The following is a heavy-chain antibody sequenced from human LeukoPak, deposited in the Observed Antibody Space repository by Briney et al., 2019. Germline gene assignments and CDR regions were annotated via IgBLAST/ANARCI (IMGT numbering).Heavy chain of an antibody. CDR1: GYTFTSYG. V-gene: IGHV1-18*01. CDR3: ARDFYGDYNLGFFDY. D-gene: IGHD4-17*01. CDR2: ISAYNGNT. Sequence: ASVKVSCKAYGYTFTSYGINWLRQAPGQGPEWMGWISAYNGNTNYAQKLQGRVTMTTDTSTSTAYMELRSLRSDDTAVYYCARDFYGDYNLGFFDYWGQGTLVTVSS. J-gene: IGHJ4*02.